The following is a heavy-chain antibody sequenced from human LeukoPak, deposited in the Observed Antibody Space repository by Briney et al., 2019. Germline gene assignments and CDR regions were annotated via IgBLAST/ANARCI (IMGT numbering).Heavy chain of an antibody. V-gene: IGHV3-23*01. CDR3: ARVGTPMVTIVAPYYMDV. J-gene: IGHJ6*03. D-gene: IGHD5-18*01. CDR1: GFPLSSYA. CDR2: TSSSDAGT. Sequence: GGSLRLSCAAFGFPLSSYAMSWVRQAPGRGLEWVSATSSSDAGTYHADSVRGRFTISRDNSKNTLYLQMNSLRVEDAAVYYCARVGTPMVTIVAPYYMDVWGKGTTVTVSS.